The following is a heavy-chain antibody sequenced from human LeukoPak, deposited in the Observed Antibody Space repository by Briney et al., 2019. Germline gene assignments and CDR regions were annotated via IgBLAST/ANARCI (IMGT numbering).Heavy chain of an antibody. V-gene: IGHV4-34*01. D-gene: IGHD3-22*01. CDR2: INYSGST. CDR1: GGSFSGYY. Sequence: PSETLSLTCAVYGGSFSGYYWSWIRQPPGKGLEWIGEINYSGSTNYNPSLKSRVTISVDTSKNQFSLKLSSVTAADTAVYCCARGGRPTYYYDSSGYYWSYWGQGTLVTVSS. J-gene: IGHJ4*02. CDR3: ARGGRPTYYYDSSGYYWSY.